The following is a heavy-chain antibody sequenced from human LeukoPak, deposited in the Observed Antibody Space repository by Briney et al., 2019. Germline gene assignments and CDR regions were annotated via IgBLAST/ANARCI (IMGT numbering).Heavy chain of an antibody. CDR2: IYYSGST. Sequence: SETLSLTCTVSGGSISSNNWWSWIRQPPGKGREWIGSIYYSGSTYYNRSLKSRVTISVDTSKNQFSLKLSPVTAADTAVYYCAGHIQIGLRVSRLGWFDPWGQGTLVTVSS. J-gene: IGHJ5*02. D-gene: IGHD2-21*02. V-gene: IGHV4-39*01. CDR1: GGSISSNNW. CDR3: AGHIQIGLRVSRLGWFDP.